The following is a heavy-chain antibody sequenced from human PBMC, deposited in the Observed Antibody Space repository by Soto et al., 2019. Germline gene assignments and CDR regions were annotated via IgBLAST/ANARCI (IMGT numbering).Heavy chain of an antibody. CDR2: INGSDGST. J-gene: IGHJ4*02. CDR3: AKDQFRGSGPQSFDY. Sequence: EVQLLASGGGLVQPGGSLRLSCAASGFAFSSYAMSWVRQAPGKGLEWVSAINGSDGSTYYADSVKGRFTISRDKSNNTLYMQMNSLRAENTAVYYFAKDQFRGSGPQSFDYWLQGTLVTVSS. V-gene: IGHV3-23*01. CDR1: GFAFSSYA. D-gene: IGHD6-19*01.